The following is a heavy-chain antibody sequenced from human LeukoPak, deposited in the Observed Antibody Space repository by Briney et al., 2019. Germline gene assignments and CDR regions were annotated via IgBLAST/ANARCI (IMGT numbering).Heavy chain of an antibody. Sequence: PGGSLRLSCAASGFTFSSYAMHWVRQAPGKGLEWVAVISYDGSNKYYADSVKGRFTISRDNSKNTLYLQMNSRRAEDTAVYYCARGPVMGYWGQGTLVTVSS. CDR2: ISYDGSNK. V-gene: IGHV3-30*04. D-gene: IGHD3-16*01. CDR3: ARGPVMGY. J-gene: IGHJ4*02. CDR1: GFTFSSYA.